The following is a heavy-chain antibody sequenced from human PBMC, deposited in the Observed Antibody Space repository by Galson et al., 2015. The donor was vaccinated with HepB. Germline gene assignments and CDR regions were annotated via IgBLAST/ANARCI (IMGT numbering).Heavy chain of an antibody. Sequence: SLRLSCAASGFTFSIYAMSWVRQAPGKGLEWVSSFTGSGNSTYYADSVKGRFTISRDNSKNTLYLQMNSLRAEDTAVYYCAKDCTYGVRSYFDYWGQGTQVTVSS. V-gene: IGHV3-23*01. CDR3: AKDCTYGVRSYFDY. D-gene: IGHD4-17*01. CDR2: FTGSGNST. CDR1: GFTFSIYA. J-gene: IGHJ4*02.